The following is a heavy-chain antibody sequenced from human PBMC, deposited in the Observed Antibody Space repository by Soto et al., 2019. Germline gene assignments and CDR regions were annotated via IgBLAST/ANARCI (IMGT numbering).Heavy chain of an antibody. V-gene: IGHV1-58*01. Sequence: SVKVSCKASGFTFTSSAVQWVRQAHGQRLEWIGWIVVGSGNTNYAQKFQERVTITRDMSTSTAYMELSSLRSEDTAVYYCAAVPTYYYDSSGYGSPDYWGQGTLVTVSS. D-gene: IGHD3-22*01. J-gene: IGHJ4*02. CDR2: IVVGSGNT. CDR1: GFTFTSSA. CDR3: AAVPTYYYDSSGYGSPDY.